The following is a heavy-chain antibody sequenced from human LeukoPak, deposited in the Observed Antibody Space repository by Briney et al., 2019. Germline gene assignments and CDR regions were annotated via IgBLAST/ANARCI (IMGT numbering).Heavy chain of an antibody. V-gene: IGHV3-33*03. Sequence: GRSLRLSCAASGFTFTSYGMHWVRQAPGKGLEWVAGIWYDRSKKYYADSVKGRFTISRDESKNTLYLQINSLRAEDTAVYYCAKPSVSGNYPYYFDYWGQGTLVTVSS. D-gene: IGHD1-26*01. CDR3: AKPSVSGNYPYYFDY. CDR1: GFTFTSYG. J-gene: IGHJ4*02. CDR2: IWYDRSKK.